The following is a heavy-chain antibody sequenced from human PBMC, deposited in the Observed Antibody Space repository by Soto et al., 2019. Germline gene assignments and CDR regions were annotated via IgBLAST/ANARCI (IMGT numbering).Heavy chain of an antibody. CDR2: INHSGST. D-gene: IGHD3-22*01. CDR1: GGSFSGYY. CDR3: ARYRTLPQHYYDGSGYLVF. Sequence: SETLSLTCAVYGGSFSGYYWSWIRQPPGKGLEWIGEINHSGSTNYNPSLKSRVTISVDTSKNQFSLKLSSVTAADTAVYYCARYRTLPQHYYDGSGYLVFGGQGTLVTVSS. J-gene: IGHJ4*02. V-gene: IGHV4-34*01.